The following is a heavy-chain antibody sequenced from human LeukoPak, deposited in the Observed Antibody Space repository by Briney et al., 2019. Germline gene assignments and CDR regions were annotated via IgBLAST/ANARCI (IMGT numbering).Heavy chain of an antibody. D-gene: IGHD5-12*01. CDR2: IYHSGST. CDR3: ARASPITWFPYYFDY. J-gene: IGHJ4*02. Sequence: PSETLSLTCAVSGGSISSTNWWNWVRQPPEQGLEWIGEIYHSGSTNYNPSPKSRVTISVDTSKNQFSLKLSSVTAADTAVYYCARASPITWFPYYFDYWGQGTLVTVSS. CDR1: GGSISSTNW. V-gene: IGHV4-4*02.